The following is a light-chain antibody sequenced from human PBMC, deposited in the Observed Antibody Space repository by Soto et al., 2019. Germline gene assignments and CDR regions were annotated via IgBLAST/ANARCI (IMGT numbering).Light chain of an antibody. CDR2: STD. CDR1: SSNIGAYT. J-gene: IGLJ2*01. CDR3: ATWDDSLNGPL. Sequence: QSALTQPPSASGTPGQRVTISCSGSSSNIGAYTVHWYQQFLGAAPKLLIYSTDHRPSGVPDRFSGSKSGTSASLAISGLRSEDAAHYFCATWDDSLNGPLFGGGTKLTVL. V-gene: IGLV1-44*01.